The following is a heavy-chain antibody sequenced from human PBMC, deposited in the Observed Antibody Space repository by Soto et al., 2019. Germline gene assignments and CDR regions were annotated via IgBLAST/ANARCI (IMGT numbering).Heavy chain of an antibody. CDR1: GYTLTELS. J-gene: IGHJ4*02. D-gene: IGHD2-15*01. Sequence: ASVKVSCTVSGYTLTELSMHWVRQAPGKGLEWMGGFDPEDGETIYAQKFQGRVTMTEDTSTDTAYMELSSLRSEDTAVYYCATEVFSRWPNYYFDYWGQGTLVTVSS. V-gene: IGHV1-24*01. CDR3: ATEVFSRWPNYYFDY. CDR2: FDPEDGET.